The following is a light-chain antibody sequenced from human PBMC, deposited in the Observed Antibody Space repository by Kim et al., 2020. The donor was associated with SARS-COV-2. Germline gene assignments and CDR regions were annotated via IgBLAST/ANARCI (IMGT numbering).Light chain of an antibody. CDR3: GTWDSSLSAGV. J-gene: IGLJ3*02. CDR2: DNN. Sequence: GQKVTISGSGSSSNIGNNYVSWYQQLPGTAPKLLSYDNNKRPSGIPDRFSGSKSGTSATLGITGLQTGDEADYYCGTWDSSLSAGVFGGGTQLTVL. CDR1: SSNIGNNY. V-gene: IGLV1-51*01.